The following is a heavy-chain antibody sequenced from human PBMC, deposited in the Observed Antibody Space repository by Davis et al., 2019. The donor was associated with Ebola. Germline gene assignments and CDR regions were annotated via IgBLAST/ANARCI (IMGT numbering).Heavy chain of an antibody. CDR2: IYHSGST. V-gene: IGHV4-59*08. Sequence: SETLSLTCTVSGASIRSHYWSWVRQPPGKGLEWIGEIYHSGSTNYNSSLKSRVTISVDTSKNQFSLKLSSVTAADTAVYYCARHFLLYQLLFSWFDPWGQGTLVTVSS. CDR3: ARHFLLYQLLFSWFDP. D-gene: IGHD2-2*01. CDR1: GASIRSHY. J-gene: IGHJ5*02.